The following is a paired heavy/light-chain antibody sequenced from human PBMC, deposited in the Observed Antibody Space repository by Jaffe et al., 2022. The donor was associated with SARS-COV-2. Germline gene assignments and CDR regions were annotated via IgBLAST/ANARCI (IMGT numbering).Heavy chain of an antibody. CDR2: ISYSGNT. Sequence: QLQLQESGPGLVKPSETLSLTCSVSGGSISSRSYFWGWIRQPPGKGLEWIGSISYSGNTYYNPSLMSRVTISVDTSKKQFSLKLSSVSVADTAVYYCARVLVVTPGDCFDYWGQGTLVTVSS. J-gene: IGHJ4*02. D-gene: IGHD2-21*02. CDR1: GGSISSRSYF. CDR3: ARVLVVTPGDCFDY. V-gene: IGHV4-39*01.
Light chain of an antibody. Sequence: QTVVTQEPSFSVSPGGTITLTCGLSSGSVSSTYYPSWYQQTPGQAPRTLIYNTNTRSSGVPDRFSGSILGNKAALTITGAQADDESDYYCVLYMGSGTWVFGGGTKLTVL. V-gene: IGLV8-61*01. CDR1: SGSVSSTYY. J-gene: IGLJ3*02. CDR3: VLYMGSGTWV. CDR2: NTN.